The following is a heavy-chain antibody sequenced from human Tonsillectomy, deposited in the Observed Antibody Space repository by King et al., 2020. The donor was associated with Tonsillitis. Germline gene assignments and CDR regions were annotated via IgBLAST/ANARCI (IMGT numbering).Heavy chain of an antibody. CDR2: INPSGGST. D-gene: IGHD2-2*01. CDR1: GYTFTSYY. CDR3: ARDPPKFVVVYGSPSELFDY. Sequence: LQLVQSGAEVKKPGASVKVSCKASGYTFTSYYMHWVRQAPGQGLEWMGIINPSGGSTSYAQKFQGRVTMTRDTSTSTVYMELSSLRSEDTAVYYCARDPPKFVVVYGSPSELFDYWGQGTLVTVSS. J-gene: IGHJ4*02. V-gene: IGHV1-46*03.